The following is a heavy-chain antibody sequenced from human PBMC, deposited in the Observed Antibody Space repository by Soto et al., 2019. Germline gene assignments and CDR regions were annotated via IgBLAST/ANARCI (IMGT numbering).Heavy chain of an antibody. V-gene: IGHV3-13*05. CDR2: ISAAGDP. J-gene: IGHJ6*02. Sequence: EVQLVESGGGLVQPGGSLRLSCEASGFTFRNYDMHWVRQGTGKGLEWVSGISAAGDPDYADSVEGRFTISRENAQHSFFLQMNSLRVGDTAVYYCARTDRDFYGLDVWGQGTTVIVS. CDR1: GFTFRNYD. CDR3: ARTDRDFYGLDV.